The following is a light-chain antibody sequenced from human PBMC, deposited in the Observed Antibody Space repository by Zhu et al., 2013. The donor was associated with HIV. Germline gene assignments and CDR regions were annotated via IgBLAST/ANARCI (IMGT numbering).Light chain of an antibody. J-gene: IGLJ3*02. Sequence: QSALTQPPSASGSPGQSVTISCTGTSSDVGAYNYVSWYQQHPGKAPKLMIYEVSKRPSGVPDRFSGSKSGNTASLTISGLQAEDEADYYCSSYTTSSTVVFGGGTKADRP. CDR2: EVS. CDR3: SSYTTSSTVV. V-gene: IGLV2-8*01. CDR1: SSDVGAYNY.